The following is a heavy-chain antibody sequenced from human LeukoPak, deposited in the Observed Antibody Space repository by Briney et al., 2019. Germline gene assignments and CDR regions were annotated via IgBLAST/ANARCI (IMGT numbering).Heavy chain of an antibody. V-gene: IGHV1-69*13. J-gene: IGHJ4*02. Sequence: ASVKVSCKASGGTFTSYAISWVRQAPGQGLEWTGGIIPIFGTANYAQKFQGRVTITADESTSTAHMELSSLRSEDTAVYYCARVGQDIGTPSFDYWGQGTLVTVSS. CDR1: GGTFTSYA. D-gene: IGHD5-12*01. CDR3: ARVGQDIGTPSFDY. CDR2: IIPIFGTA.